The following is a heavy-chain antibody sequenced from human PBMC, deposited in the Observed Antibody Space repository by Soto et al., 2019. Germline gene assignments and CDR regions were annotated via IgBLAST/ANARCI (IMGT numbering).Heavy chain of an antibody. CDR2: ISWNSGSI. CDR1: GFTFDDYA. Sequence: GGSLRLSCAASGFTFDDYAMHWVRQAPGKGLEWVSGISWNSGSIGYADSVKGRFTISRDNAKNSLYLQMNSLRAEDTALYYCAKAMYSRPYGMDVWGQGTTVTVSS. CDR3: AKAMYSRPYGMDV. J-gene: IGHJ6*02. D-gene: IGHD6-13*01. V-gene: IGHV3-9*01.